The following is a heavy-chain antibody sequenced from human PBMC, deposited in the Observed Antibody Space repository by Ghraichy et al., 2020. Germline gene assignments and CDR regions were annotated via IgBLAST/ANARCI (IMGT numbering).Heavy chain of an antibody. J-gene: IGHJ6*02. V-gene: IGHV3-23*01. CDR2: ISATGLDT. Sequence: GGSLRLSCETSGFMFSSHAMSWVRRAPGKGLEWVSGISATGLDTYYADSVKGRVIISRDNSKSTMYLQMNSLRADDTAVYFCAKDPRRDLTGYYAQHNYYRMDVWGQGTTVTVSS. CDR3: AKDPRRDLTGYYAQHNYYRMDV. CDR1: GFMFSSHA. D-gene: IGHD3-9*01.